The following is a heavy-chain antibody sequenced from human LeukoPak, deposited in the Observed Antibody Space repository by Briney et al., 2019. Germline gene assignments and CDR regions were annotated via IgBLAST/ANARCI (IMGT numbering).Heavy chain of an antibody. CDR2: IYYSGST. J-gene: IGHJ5*02. CDR3: ARGGVNYKIAGP. CDR1: GGSITSYY. D-gene: IGHD3-10*01. Sequence: SETLSLTCTVSGGSITSYYWTWIRQPPGKGLEWIGYIYYSGSTSYNPSLKSRVTISVDTTKNQFSLKLSSVTAADTAVYYCARGGVNYKIAGPWGQGALVTVSS. V-gene: IGHV4-59*01.